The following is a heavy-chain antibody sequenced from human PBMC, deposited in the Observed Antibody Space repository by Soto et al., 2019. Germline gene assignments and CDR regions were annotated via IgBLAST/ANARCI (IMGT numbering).Heavy chain of an antibody. Sequence: ASSVKVSCKASGYPFTSYGIRWVRQSPGQGLEWMGWISAYNGNTKYAQKLQVRVTMTTDTSTSTAYLELRSLRSDDTAVYYCSIVRTMGAAPDWLDPWGQGTRVIVSP. V-gene: IGHV1-18*01. CDR3: SIVRTMGAAPDWLDP. J-gene: IGHJ5*02. CDR1: GYPFTSYG. D-gene: IGHD1-26*01. CDR2: ISAYNGNT.